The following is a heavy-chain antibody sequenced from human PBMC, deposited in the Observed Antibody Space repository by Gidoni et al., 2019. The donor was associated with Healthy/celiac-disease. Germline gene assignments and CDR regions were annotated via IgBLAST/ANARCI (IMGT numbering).Heavy chain of an antibody. CDR1: GFTFSSYG. Sequence: VQLVESGGGVVQPGRSLRLSCAASGFTFSSYGMHWVRQAPGKGLEGVAVIWYDGSNKYYADSVKGRFTISRDNSKNTLYLQMNSLRAEDTAVYYCARDLRPSDRYYSSSLRGFDYWGQGTLVTVSS. D-gene: IGHD6-6*01. J-gene: IGHJ4*02. V-gene: IGHV3-33*01. CDR2: IWYDGSNK. CDR3: ARDLRPSDRYYSSSLRGFDY.